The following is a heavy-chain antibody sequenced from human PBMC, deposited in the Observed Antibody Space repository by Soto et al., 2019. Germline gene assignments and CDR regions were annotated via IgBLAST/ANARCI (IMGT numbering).Heavy chain of an antibody. D-gene: IGHD6-19*01. V-gene: IGHV1-8*01. J-gene: IGHJ5*02. CDR1: GYTFTSYD. Sequence: ASVKVSCKASGYTFTSYDINWVRQATGQGLEWMGWMNPNSGNTGYAQEFQGRVTMTRNTSISTAYMELSSLRSEDTAVYYCARGLSKWLVQSWFDPWGQGTLVTVSS. CDR3: ARGLSKWLVQSWFDP. CDR2: MNPNSGNT.